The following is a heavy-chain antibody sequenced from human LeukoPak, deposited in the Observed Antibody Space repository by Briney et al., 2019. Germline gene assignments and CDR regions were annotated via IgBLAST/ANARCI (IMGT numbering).Heavy chain of an antibody. CDR1: GGSISSSSYY. V-gene: IGHV4-39*07. CDR2: INHSGST. Sequence: SETLSLTCTVSGGSISSSSYYWGWIRQPPGKGLEWIGEINHSGSTNYNPSLKSRVTISVDTSKNQFSLKLSSVTAADTAVYYCARRSAGSGANWFDPWGQGTLVTVSS. D-gene: IGHD3-10*01. J-gene: IGHJ5*02. CDR3: ARRSAGSGANWFDP.